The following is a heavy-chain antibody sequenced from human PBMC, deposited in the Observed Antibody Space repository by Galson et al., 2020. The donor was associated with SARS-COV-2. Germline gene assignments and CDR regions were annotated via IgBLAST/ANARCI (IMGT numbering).Heavy chain of an antibody. Sequence: GASVKVSCKASGYTFAGHYMHWVRQAPGQGLEWIGIINPNNGGTTYARKLQGRVTMTRDTTGDTSTSTVHMELRSLRSEDTAVYYCARDQAVAGYQGDLDYWGQGTLVTVSS. CDR1: GYTFAGHY. CDR3: ARDQAVAGYQGDLDY. CDR2: INPNNGGT. D-gene: IGHD6-19*01. V-gene: IGHV1-46*04. J-gene: IGHJ4*02.